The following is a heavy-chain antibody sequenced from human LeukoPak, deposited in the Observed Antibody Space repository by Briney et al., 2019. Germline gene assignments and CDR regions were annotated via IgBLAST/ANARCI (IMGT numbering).Heavy chain of an antibody. V-gene: IGHV3-21*01. CDR3: ARVVTRVYYDSSGSDY. J-gene: IGHJ4*02. D-gene: IGHD3-22*01. CDR1: GFTFSSYS. Sequence: GGSLRLSCAASGFTFSSYSMNWVRQAPGKGLEWVSSISSSSSYIYYADSVKGRFTISGDNAKNSLYLQMNSLRAEDTAVYYCARVVTRVYYDSSGSDYWGQGTLVTVSS. CDR2: ISSSSSYI.